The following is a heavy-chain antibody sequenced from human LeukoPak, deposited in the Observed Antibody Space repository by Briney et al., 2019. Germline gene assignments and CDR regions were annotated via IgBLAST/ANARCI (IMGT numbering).Heavy chain of an antibody. CDR2: IWYDGSNK. D-gene: IGHD1-26*01. Sequence: GRPLRLSCAASGFTFSSYGMHWVRQAPGKGLEWVAVIWYDGSNKYYADPVKGRFTISRDNSKNTLYLQMNSLRAEDTAVYYCAAQRFIVGATNDYWGQGTLVTVSS. CDR3: AAQRFIVGATNDY. V-gene: IGHV3-33*01. J-gene: IGHJ4*02. CDR1: GFTFSSYG.